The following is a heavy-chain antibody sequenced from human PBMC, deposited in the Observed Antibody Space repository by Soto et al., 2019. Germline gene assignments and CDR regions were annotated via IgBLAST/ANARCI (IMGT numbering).Heavy chain of an antibody. J-gene: IGHJ6*02. CDR2: IYYSGST. Sequence: SETLSLTCTVSGGSVSSGSYYWNWIRQPPGKGLEWIGYIYYSGSTNYNSSLKSRVTISGDPSKNQFSLKLRSVTAADTAVYYCARGADYYGMDVWGQGTTVTVSS. CDR1: GGSVSSGSYY. CDR3: ARGADYYGMDV. V-gene: IGHV4-61*01.